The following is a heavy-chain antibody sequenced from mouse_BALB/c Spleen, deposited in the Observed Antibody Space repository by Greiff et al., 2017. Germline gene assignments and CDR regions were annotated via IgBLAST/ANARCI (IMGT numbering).Heavy chain of an antibody. J-gene: IGHJ3*02. CDR3: ARGYYGSRPLAW. D-gene: IGHD1-1*01. Sequence: EVKLVESGGGLVKPGGSLKLSCAASGFTFSDYYMYWVRQTPEKRLEWVATISDGGSYTYYPDSVKGRFTISRDNAKNNLYLQMSSLKSEDTAMYYCARGYYGSRPLAWWGQGTLVTVSA. V-gene: IGHV5-4*02. CDR2: ISDGGSYT. CDR1: GFTFSDYY.